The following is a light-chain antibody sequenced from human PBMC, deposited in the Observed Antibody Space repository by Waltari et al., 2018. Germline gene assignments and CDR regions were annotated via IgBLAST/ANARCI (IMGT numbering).Light chain of an antibody. J-gene: IGLJ3*02. V-gene: IGLV2-14*03. Sequence: QSALTQPASVSGSPGQTITISCTGTGSDVGGYNYVAWYQQHPAKAPKLIIYNVSKRPSGVSHRSAGSKSGNPASLTISGLQSEAEADYFCSSYTSNTTVVFGAGTMLTVL. CDR1: GSDVGGYNY. CDR2: NVS. CDR3: SSYTSNTTVV.